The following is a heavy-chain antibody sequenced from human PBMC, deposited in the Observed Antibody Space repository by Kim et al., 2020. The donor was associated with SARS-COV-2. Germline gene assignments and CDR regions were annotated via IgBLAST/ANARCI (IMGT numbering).Heavy chain of an antibody. CDR1: GYTLTELS. Sequence: ASVKVSCKVSGYTLTELSMHWVRQAPGKGLEWMGGFDPEDGETIYAQKFQGRVTMTEDTSTDTAYMELRSLRSEDTAVYYCATGSITIFGVVPRYGMDVWGQGTTVTVSS. J-gene: IGHJ6*02. CDR3: ATGSITIFGVVPRYGMDV. CDR2: FDPEDGET. D-gene: IGHD3-3*01. V-gene: IGHV1-24*01.